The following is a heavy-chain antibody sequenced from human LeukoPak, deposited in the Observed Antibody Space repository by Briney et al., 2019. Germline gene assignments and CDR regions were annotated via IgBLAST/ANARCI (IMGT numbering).Heavy chain of an antibody. CDR1: GGSFSGYY. J-gene: IGHJ5*02. D-gene: IGHD3-16*01. Sequence: SETLSLTCAVYGGSFSGYYWSWIRQPPGKGLEWIGEINHSGSTNYNPSLKSRATISVDTSKAHFSLKLSSATATDTAAYYCARHDPGWFDTWGQGTLVTVSS. V-gene: IGHV4-34*01. CDR3: ARHDPGWFDT. CDR2: INHSGST.